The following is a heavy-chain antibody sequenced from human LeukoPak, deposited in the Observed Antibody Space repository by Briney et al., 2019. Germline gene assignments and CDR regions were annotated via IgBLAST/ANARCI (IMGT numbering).Heavy chain of an antibody. Sequence: PGGSLRLSCAASGFTFSSYAMSWVRQAPGKGLEWVSAIRGSGGSTYYADSVKGRFTISRDNSKNTLYLQMNSLRAEDTAVYYCAKTTTPIYYDFWSGYYGPRGYFDYWGQGTLVTVSS. CDR1: GFTFSSYA. V-gene: IGHV3-23*01. D-gene: IGHD3-3*01. J-gene: IGHJ4*02. CDR3: AKTTTPIYYDFWSGYYGPRGYFDY. CDR2: IRGSGGST.